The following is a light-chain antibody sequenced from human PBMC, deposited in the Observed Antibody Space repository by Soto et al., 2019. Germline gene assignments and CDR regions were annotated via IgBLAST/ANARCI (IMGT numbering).Light chain of an antibody. CDR3: QQYNSYSQT. CDR1: QSISTW. V-gene: IGKV1-5*03. J-gene: IGKJ1*01. Sequence: DIQMTQFPSTLSASVGDRVTITCRASQSISTWLAWYQQRPGKAPKLLIYKASNLQSGVPSRFSGSGSGTEFTLTISSLQPDDVATYYCQQYNSYSQTFGQGTKVDIK. CDR2: KAS.